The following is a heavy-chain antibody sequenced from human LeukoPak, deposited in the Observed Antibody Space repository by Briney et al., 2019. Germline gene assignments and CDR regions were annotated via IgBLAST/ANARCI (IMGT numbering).Heavy chain of an antibody. CDR1: GYTFTSYG. Sequence: ASVKVSCKASGYTFTSYGISWVRQAPGQRLEWMGWISAYNGNTNYAQKLQGRVTMTTNTSTGTAYMELRSLRSDDTAVYYCASKGYSGSYFFDYWGQGTLVTVSS. CDR3: ASKGYSGSYFFDY. D-gene: IGHD1-26*01. V-gene: IGHV1-18*01. CDR2: ISAYNGNT. J-gene: IGHJ4*02.